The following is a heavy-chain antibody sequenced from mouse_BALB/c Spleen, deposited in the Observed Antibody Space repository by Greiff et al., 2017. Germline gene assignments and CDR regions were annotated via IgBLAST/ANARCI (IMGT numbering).Heavy chain of an antibody. J-gene: IGHJ4*01. CDR3: ARSGYYGSSYAMDY. Sequence: QGQLQQSGAELVRPGTSVKVSCKASGYAFTNYLIEWVKQRPGQGLEWIGVINPGSGGTNYNEKFKGKATLTADKSSSTAYMQLSSLTSDDSAVYFCARSGYYGSSYAMDYWGQGTSVTVSS. V-gene: IGHV1-54*03. CDR1: GYAFTNYL. D-gene: IGHD1-1*01. CDR2: INPGSGGT.